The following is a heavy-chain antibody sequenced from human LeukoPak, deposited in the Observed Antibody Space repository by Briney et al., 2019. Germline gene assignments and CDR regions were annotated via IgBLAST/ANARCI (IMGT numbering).Heavy chain of an antibody. CDR3: ARDRSDTLDC. Sequence: GRSLRLSCAASGFIFSSYGMHWVRQAPGKGLEWVAVIWYDGSNKHYADSVKGRFTISRDNSKNTLYLQMSSLRAEDTAVYYCARDRSDTLDCWGQGTLVTVSS. CDR2: IWYDGSNK. J-gene: IGHJ4*02. CDR1: GFIFSSYG. D-gene: IGHD5-18*01. V-gene: IGHV3-33*01.